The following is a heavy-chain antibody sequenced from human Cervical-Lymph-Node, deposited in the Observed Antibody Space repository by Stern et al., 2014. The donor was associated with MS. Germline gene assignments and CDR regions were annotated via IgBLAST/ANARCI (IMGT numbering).Heavy chain of an antibody. CDR1: GFTFDNYG. J-gene: IGHJ4*02. Sequence: ESGGGVVQPGRSLRLSCTASGFTFDNYGIHWVRQAPGKGLEWVALISYDGSDEFYADSVKGRFTVSRDNSKNTLYLQMDSLRVEDTAVYYCAKDLDRGYNYGYFFDYWGQGTLVTVSS. CDR2: ISYDGSDE. CDR3: AKDLDRGYNYGYFFDY. V-gene: IGHV3-30*18. D-gene: IGHD5-18*01.